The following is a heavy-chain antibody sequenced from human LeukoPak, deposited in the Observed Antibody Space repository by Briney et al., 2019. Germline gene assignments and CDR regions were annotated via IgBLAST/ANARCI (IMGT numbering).Heavy chain of an antibody. CDR3: ARGGSVDV. CDR2: IYSGGKI. CDR1: GFTVSNNC. Sequence: GGSLRLSCVASGFTVSNNCMKWARQAPGKGLEWVSLIYSGGKIHYADSVKGRFTISGDNSKNTLYLQMNNLRAEDTAVYYCARGGSVDVWGKGTMVAVSS. J-gene: IGHJ6*04. V-gene: IGHV3-53*01. D-gene: IGHD3-10*01.